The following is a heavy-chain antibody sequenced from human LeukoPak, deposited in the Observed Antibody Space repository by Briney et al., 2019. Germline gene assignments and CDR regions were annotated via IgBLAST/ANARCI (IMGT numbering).Heavy chain of an antibody. V-gene: IGHV3-74*01. J-gene: IGHJ6*03. Sequence: GGSLRLSCEASGYTFSKDWMHWVRQAPGKGLVWVSRINSDGSGTSYADSVKDRFSIFRDNARNTLYLQMSSLRAEDTAVYYCARDRSGSQYYLDVWGKGTTVTASS. CDR3: ARDRSGSQYYLDV. D-gene: IGHD1-26*01. CDR2: INSDGSGT. CDR1: GYTFSKDW.